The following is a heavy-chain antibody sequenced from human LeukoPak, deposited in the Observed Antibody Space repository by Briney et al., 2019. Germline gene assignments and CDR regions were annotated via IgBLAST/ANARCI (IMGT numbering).Heavy chain of an antibody. Sequence: KPSETLSLTCSVSGGSISSRSNYWGWIRQPPGKGLEWIGSIYYSGSTYYSPSLKSRVTISVDTSKSQFSLKLDSVTAADTAVYYCARSFYNHGNYFDYWGQGTLVTVSS. CDR2: IYYSGST. CDR1: GGSISSRSNY. CDR3: ARSFYNHGNYFDY. D-gene: IGHD3-10*01. V-gene: IGHV4-39*01. J-gene: IGHJ4*02.